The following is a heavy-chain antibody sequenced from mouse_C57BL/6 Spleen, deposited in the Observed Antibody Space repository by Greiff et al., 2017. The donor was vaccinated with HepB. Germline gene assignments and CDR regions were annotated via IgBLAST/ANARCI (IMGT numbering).Heavy chain of an antibody. CDR3: TTLSYYGSSGFAY. J-gene: IGHJ3*01. V-gene: IGHV14-4*01. D-gene: IGHD1-1*01. CDR2: IHTENGDT. Sequence: VQLQQSGAELVRPGASVKLSCKAYGYNIKDDYMHWVKQRPEQGLEWIGWIHTENGDTEYASKFEGKATITADKSTNTAYLLLSSLTSDDTAVYYCTTLSYYGSSGFAYWGQGTLVTVSA. CDR1: GYNIKDDY.